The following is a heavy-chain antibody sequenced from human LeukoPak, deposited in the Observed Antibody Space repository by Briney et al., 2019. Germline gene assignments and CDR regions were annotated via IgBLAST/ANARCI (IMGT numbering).Heavy chain of an antibody. V-gene: IGHV1-18*01. CDR2: ISAYNGNT. CDR3: ARAVYCSSTSCYPRLADWFDP. Sequence: ASVKVSCKASGHTFTSYGISWVRQAPGQGLEWMGWISAYNGNTNYAQKLQGRVTMTTDTSTSTAYMELRSLRSDDTAVYYCARAVYCSSTSCYPRLADWFDPWGQGTLVTVSS. CDR1: GHTFTSYG. D-gene: IGHD2-2*01. J-gene: IGHJ5*02.